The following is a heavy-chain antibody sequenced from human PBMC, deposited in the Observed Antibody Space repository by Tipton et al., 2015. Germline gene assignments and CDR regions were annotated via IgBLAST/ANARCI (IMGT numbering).Heavy chain of an antibody. V-gene: IGHV1-18*01. CDR2: VSADNSDT. CDR1: GYTFLSYG. CDR3: AGGGDSRRSQDAFEI. J-gene: IGHJ3*02. D-gene: IGHD3-16*01. Sequence: QLVQSGAEVKKPGASVKVSCKASGYTFLSYGITWVRQAPGQGLEWMGWVSADNSDTKYAQRLQGRITMTTDTSTSTAYMELRSRRSDDSAVYYCAGGGDSRRSQDAFEIWGQGTMVTVSS.